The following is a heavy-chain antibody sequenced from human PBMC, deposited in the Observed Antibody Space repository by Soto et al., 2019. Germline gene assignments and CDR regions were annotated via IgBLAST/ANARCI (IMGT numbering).Heavy chain of an antibody. D-gene: IGHD1-26*01. CDR3: ARDDKWELLPPDY. Sequence: GGSLRLSCAASGFTFSSYGMHWVRQAPGKGLEWVAVIWYDGSNKYYADSVKGRFTISRDNSKNTLYLQMNSLRAEDTAVYYCARDDKWELLPPDYWGQGTLVTVSS. CDR2: IWYDGSNK. CDR1: GFTFSSYG. V-gene: IGHV3-33*01. J-gene: IGHJ4*02.